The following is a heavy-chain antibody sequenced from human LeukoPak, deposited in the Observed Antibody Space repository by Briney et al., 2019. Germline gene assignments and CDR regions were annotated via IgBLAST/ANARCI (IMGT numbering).Heavy chain of an antibody. CDR2: IYYSGST. CDR3: ARGYSNYLNWFDP. J-gene: IGHJ5*02. V-gene: IGHV4-39*01. D-gene: IGHD4-11*01. CDR1: GGSISSSSYY. Sequence: SETLSLTCTVSGGSISSSSYYWGWIRQPPGKGLEWIGSIYYSGSTYYNPSLKSRVTISVDTSKNQFSLKLSSVTAADTAVYYCARGYSNYLNWFDPWGQGTLVTVSS.